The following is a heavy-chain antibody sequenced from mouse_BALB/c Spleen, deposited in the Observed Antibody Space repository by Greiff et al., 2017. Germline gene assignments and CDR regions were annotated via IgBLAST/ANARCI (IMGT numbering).Heavy chain of an antibody. CDR2: ISYSGST. CDR3: ASSNWDGDY. J-gene: IGHJ2*01. D-gene: IGHD4-1*02. V-gene: IGHV3-2*02. CDR1: GYSITSDYA. Sequence: EVKLLESGPGLVKPSQSLSLTCTVTGYSITSDYAWNWIRQFPGNKLEWMGYISYSGSTSYNPSLKSRISITRDTSKNQFFLQLNSVTTEDTATYYCASSNWDGDYWGQGTTLTVSS.